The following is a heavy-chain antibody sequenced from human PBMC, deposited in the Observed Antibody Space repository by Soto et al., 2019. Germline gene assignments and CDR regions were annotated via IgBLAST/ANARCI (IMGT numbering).Heavy chain of an antibody. D-gene: IGHD5-18*01. Sequence: SETLSLTCTVSGGSSSSYYWRWIRQPAGKGLEWIGRIYTSGSNNYNPSLKTRVTMSLDTSKTQFSRKLSSVTAADTAVYYCARGGGYSYGYGNDYWGQGTLVTVSS. CDR3: ARGGGYSYGYGNDY. J-gene: IGHJ4*02. CDR1: GGSSSSYY. V-gene: IGHV4-4*07. CDR2: IYTSGSN.